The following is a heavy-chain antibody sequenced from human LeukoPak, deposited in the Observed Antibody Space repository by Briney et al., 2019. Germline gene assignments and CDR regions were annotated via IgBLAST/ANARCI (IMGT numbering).Heavy chain of an antibody. V-gene: IGHV3-48*03. J-gene: IGHJ6*02. CDR1: GFTFSSYE. CDR2: ISSSGSTI. Sequence: PGGSLRLSCAASGFTFSSYEMNWVRQAPGKGLEWVSYISSSGSTIYYADSVKGRFTISRDNAKNSLYLQMNSLRAEDTAVYYCARDSVPYDFWSGYLYYYYGMDVWGQGTTVTVSS. CDR3: ARDSVPYDFWSGYLYYYYGMDV. D-gene: IGHD3-3*01.